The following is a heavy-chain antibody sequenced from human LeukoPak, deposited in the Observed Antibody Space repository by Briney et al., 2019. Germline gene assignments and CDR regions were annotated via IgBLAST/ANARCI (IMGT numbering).Heavy chain of an antibody. Sequence: SETLSLTCAVYGGSFSGYYWSWIRQPPGKGLEWIGEIDHSGRTNSNASLKSRVTISVDMSKNQFSLRLSSVTAADTAVYYCARKSIVTAGRKPCDVWDQGTLVTVSP. D-gene: IGHD6-13*01. CDR1: GGSFSGYY. J-gene: IGHJ4*02. CDR3: ARKSIVTAGRKPCDV. CDR2: IDHSGRT. V-gene: IGHV4-34*01.